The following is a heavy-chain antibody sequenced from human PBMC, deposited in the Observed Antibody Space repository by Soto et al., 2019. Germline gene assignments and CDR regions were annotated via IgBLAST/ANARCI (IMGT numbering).Heavy chain of an antibody. CDR1: GFTFSSYG. Sequence: QVQLVESGGGVVQPRRSLRLSCAASGFTFSSYGMHWVRQAPGKGLEWVAVIWYDGSNKYYADSVKGRFTISRDNSKNTLYLQMNSLRAEDTAVYYCARDGLSVVGDAFDIWGQGTMVTVSS. J-gene: IGHJ3*02. V-gene: IGHV3-33*01. CDR3: ARDGLSVVGDAFDI. D-gene: IGHD2-15*01. CDR2: IWYDGSNK.